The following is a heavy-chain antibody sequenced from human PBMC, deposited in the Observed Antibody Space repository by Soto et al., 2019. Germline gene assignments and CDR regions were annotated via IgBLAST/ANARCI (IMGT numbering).Heavy chain of an antibody. CDR2: ISGSGGST. Sequence: PGGSLRLSCEASGFTFSSYAMSWVRQAPGKGLEWVSAISGSGGSTYYIDSVEGRFTIFRDNSKNTLHLQMNSLRADDTAVYYCVKKAGYSYGQKDDYWGQGTLVTVSS. V-gene: IGHV3-23*01. CDR3: VKKAGYSYGQKDDY. J-gene: IGHJ4*02. D-gene: IGHD5-18*01. CDR1: GFTFSSYA.